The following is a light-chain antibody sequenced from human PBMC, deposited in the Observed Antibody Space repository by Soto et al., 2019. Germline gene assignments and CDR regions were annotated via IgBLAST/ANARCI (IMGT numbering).Light chain of an antibody. CDR1: QSVSSSY. CDR3: QQYGSSLYT. CDR2: GAS. J-gene: IGKJ2*01. V-gene: IGKV3-20*01. Sequence: EIVLTQSPGTLSLSPGERATLSCRASQSVSSSYFAWYQQKPGQAPRRLIYGASSRATGIPDRFSGSGSGTDFTLTISRLEPEDFAVYYCQQYGSSLYTFGQGTKLEIK.